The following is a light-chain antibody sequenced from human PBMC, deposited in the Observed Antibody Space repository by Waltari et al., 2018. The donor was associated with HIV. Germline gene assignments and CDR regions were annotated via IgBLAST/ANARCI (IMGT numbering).Light chain of an antibody. J-gene: IGLJ3*02. V-gene: IGLV2-8*01. Sequence: QSALPQSPSASGSPGQSVTISCPGTSSDVGGYNYVSWYQQHPGKAPKLMIYEVSKRPSGVPDRFFGSKSGNTASLTVSGLQAEDEADYYCSSYAGSFWVFGGGTKLTVL. CDR1: SSDVGGYNY. CDR3: SSYAGSFWV. CDR2: EVS.